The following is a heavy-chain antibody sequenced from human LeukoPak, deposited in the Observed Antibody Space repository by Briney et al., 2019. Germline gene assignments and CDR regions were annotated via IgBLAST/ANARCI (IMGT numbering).Heavy chain of an antibody. D-gene: IGHD1-26*01. CDR3: AKGAMGFDY. CDR2: ISGSDGST. V-gene: IGHV3-23*01. CDR1: RFTFSTYA. Sequence: PGGSLRLSCAASRFTFSTYAMSWVRQPPGKGLEWVSAISGSDGSTYYADSVKGRFTISRDNSKNTLYLQMNSLRAEDTAVYYCAKGAMGFDYWGQGTLVTVSS. J-gene: IGHJ4*02.